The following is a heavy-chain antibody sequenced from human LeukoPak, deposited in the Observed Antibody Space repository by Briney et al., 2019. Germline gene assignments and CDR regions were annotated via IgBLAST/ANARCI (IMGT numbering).Heavy chain of an antibody. D-gene: IGHD2-2*01. CDR2: IKEDGSEE. CDR3: ARETQPAYYYMDV. V-gene: IGHV3-7*01. CDR1: GFTFSTSW. Sequence: GGYLRLSCAASGFTFSTSWMDWVRQAPGKGLEWVANIKEDGSEEYYVDSVKGRFTISRDNARKSLYLQMNSLRVEDTAVYYCARETQPAYYYMDVWGKETTVTVSS. J-gene: IGHJ6*03.